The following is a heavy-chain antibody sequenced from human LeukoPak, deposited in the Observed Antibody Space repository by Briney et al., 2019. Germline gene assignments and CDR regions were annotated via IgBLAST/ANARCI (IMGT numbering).Heavy chain of an antibody. J-gene: IGHJ3*02. D-gene: IGHD3-10*01. CDR1: GFTFSSYA. CDR2: ISGSGGST. CDR3: AKRPHMVRGVFDAFDI. V-gene: IGHV3-23*01. Sequence: GGSLRLSCAASGFTFSSYAMSWVRQAPGKGLEWVSAISGSGGSTYYADSVKGRVTISRDNSKNTLYLQMNSLRAEDTAVYYCAKRPHMVRGVFDAFDIWGQGTMVTVSS.